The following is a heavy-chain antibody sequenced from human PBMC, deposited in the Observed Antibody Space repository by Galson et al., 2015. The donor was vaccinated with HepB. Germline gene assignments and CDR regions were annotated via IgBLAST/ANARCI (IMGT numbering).Heavy chain of an antibody. D-gene: IGHD6-13*01. J-gene: IGHJ4*02. Sequence: QSGAEVKKPGESLKISCKGSGYSFTSYWIGWVRQMPGKGLEWMGIIYPGDSDTRYSPSFRGQVTISADKSISTAYLQRSSLKASDTAMYYCASGPGMYSSSWGGGYWGQGTLVTVSS. CDR3: ASGPGMYSSSWGGGY. V-gene: IGHV5-51*01. CDR1: GYSFTSYW. CDR2: IYPGDSDT.